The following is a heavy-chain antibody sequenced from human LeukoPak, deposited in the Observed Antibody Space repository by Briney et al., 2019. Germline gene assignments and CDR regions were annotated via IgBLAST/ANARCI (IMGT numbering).Heavy chain of an antibody. D-gene: IGHD4-17*01. J-gene: IGHJ4*02. CDR1: GFTFSSYW. Sequence: GGSLRLSCAASGFTFSSYWMSWVRQAPGKGLEWVANIKQDGCEKYYVDSVKGRFTISRDNAKNSLCLQMNSLRAEDTAVYYCARDLISPTVTTGYYFDYWGQGTLVTVSS. V-gene: IGHV3-7*01. CDR2: IKQDGCEK. CDR3: ARDLISPTVTTGYYFDY.